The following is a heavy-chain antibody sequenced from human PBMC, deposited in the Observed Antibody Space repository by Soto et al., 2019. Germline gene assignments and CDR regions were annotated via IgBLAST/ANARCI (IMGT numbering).Heavy chain of an antibody. J-gene: IGHJ5*02. Sequence: QLQLQESGPGLVKPSETLSLTCTVSGGSISSSSYYWGWIRQPPGKGLEWIGSIYYSGSTYYNPSLKSRVTISVDTSKNQFSLKLSSVTAADTAVYYCARRKWELLNWFDPWGQGTLVTVSS. D-gene: IGHD1-26*01. CDR3: ARRKWELLNWFDP. V-gene: IGHV4-39*01. CDR2: IYYSGST. CDR1: GGSISSSSYY.